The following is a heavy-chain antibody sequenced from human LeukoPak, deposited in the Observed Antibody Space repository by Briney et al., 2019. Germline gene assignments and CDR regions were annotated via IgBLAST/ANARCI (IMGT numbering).Heavy chain of an antibody. CDR3: ARDNPSGWYAPGGYGMDV. V-gene: IGHV4-59*01. CDR2: IYYSGST. D-gene: IGHD6-19*01. Sequence: PSETLSLTCTVSGGSISSFYWSWIRQPPGKGLEWIGYIYYSGSTNYNPSLKSRVTISVDTSKNQFSLKLSSVTAADTAVYYCARDNPSGWYAPGGYGMDVWGQGTTVTVSS. CDR1: GGSISSFY. J-gene: IGHJ6*02.